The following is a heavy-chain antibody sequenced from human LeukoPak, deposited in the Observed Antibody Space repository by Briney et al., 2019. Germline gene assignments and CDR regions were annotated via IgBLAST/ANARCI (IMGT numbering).Heavy chain of an antibody. CDR3: ARRDGDGYNYGHFDY. Sequence: PSETLSLTCTVSGGSISSYYWSWIRQPPGKGLKWIGYIYYSGSTNYNPSLKSRVTISVDTSKNQFSLKLSSVTAADTAVYYCARRDGDGYNYGHFDYWGQGTLVTVSS. CDR2: IYYSGST. CDR1: GGSISSYY. V-gene: IGHV4-59*08. J-gene: IGHJ4*02. D-gene: IGHD5-24*01.